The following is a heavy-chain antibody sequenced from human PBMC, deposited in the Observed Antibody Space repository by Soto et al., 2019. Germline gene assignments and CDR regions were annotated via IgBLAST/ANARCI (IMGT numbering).Heavy chain of an antibody. CDR1: GGSVTSGSDY. CDR3: ARSPATAISYFDY. J-gene: IGHJ4*02. V-gene: IGHV4-61*01. Sequence: SETLSLTCTVSGGSVTSGSDYWSWIRQPPGKGLEWIGYIYHSGSTKYKPSLKSRVTISVDTSKKQFSLKLTSLTAADTAVYYCARSPATAISYFDYWGQGTLVTVSS. D-gene: IGHD2-21*02. CDR2: IYHSGST.